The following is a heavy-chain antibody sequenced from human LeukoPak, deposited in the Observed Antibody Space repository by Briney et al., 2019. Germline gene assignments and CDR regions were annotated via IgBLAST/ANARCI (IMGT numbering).Heavy chain of an antibody. CDR1: GFTFDDYA. Sequence: GRSLRLSCATSGFTFDDYAMPWVRQAPGKGLEWVSGISSNSDRTVYADSVKGRFTISRDNAKKSLYLQMNSLRGEDTALYYCAKDNRGTYYFYYFDYWGQGTPVTVSS. D-gene: IGHD1-26*01. J-gene: IGHJ4*02. CDR3: AKDNRGTYYFYYFDY. CDR2: ISSNSDRT. V-gene: IGHV3-9*01.